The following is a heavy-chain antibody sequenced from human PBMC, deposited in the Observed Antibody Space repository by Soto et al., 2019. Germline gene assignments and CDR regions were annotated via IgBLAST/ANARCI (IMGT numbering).Heavy chain of an antibody. CDR1: GGTFSSYT. D-gene: IGHD3-3*01. J-gene: IGHJ6*02. Sequence: QVQLVQSGAEVKKPGSSVKVSCKASGGTFSSYTISWVRQAPGQGLEWMGRIIPILGIANYAQKFQGRVTITADQSTSTAYRELSSLRSEDTAVYYCASFTSMGMDVWGQGTTVTVSS. V-gene: IGHV1-69*02. CDR2: IIPILGIA. CDR3: ASFTSMGMDV.